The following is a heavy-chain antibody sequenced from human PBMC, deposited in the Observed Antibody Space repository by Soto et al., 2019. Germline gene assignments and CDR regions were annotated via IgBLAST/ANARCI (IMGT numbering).Heavy chain of an antibody. CDR2: ISGSGGST. D-gene: IGHD6-19*01. CDR1: GFTFSSYA. J-gene: IGHJ4*02. CDR3: AKEPDQYSGGWYDY. V-gene: IGHV3-23*01. Sequence: EVQLLESGGGLVQPGGSLRLSCAASGFTFSSYAMSWVRQAPGKGLEWVSAISGSGGSTYYADSVKSRFTISRDNSKNMLYLQMDSMRAKDTAVYYCAKEPDQYSGGWYDYWGQGTLVIVSS.